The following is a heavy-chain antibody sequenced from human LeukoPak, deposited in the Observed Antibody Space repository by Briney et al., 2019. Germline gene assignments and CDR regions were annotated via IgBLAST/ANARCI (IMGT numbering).Heavy chain of an antibody. J-gene: IGHJ4*02. CDR1: GGSISSGSYY. CDR3: ARGVLGYCSSTSCSNYFDY. Sequence: SSQTLSLTCTVSGGSISSGSYYWSWIRQPAGKGLEWIGRIYTSGSTNYNPSLKSRVTISVDTSKNQFSLKLSSVTAADTAVYYCARGVLGYCSSTSCSNYFDYWGQGTLVTVSS. D-gene: IGHD2-2*01. V-gene: IGHV4-61*02. CDR2: IYTSGST.